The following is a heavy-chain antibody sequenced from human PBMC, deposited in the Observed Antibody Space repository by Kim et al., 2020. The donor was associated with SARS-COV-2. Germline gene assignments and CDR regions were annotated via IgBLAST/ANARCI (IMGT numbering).Heavy chain of an antibody. D-gene: IGHD6-19*01. CDR2: IWYDGSNK. CDR1: GFTFSSYG. V-gene: IGHV3-33*01. Sequence: GGSLRLSCAASGFTFSSYGMHWVRQAPGKGLEWVAVIWYDGSNKYYADSVKGRFTISRDNSKNTLYLQMNSLRAEDTAVYYCARGGGWRNWFDPWGQGTLVTVSS. J-gene: IGHJ5*02. CDR3: ARGGGWRNWFDP.